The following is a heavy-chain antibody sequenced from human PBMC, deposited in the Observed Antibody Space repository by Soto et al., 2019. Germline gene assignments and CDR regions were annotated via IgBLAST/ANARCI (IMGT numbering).Heavy chain of an antibody. CDR3: ASRRTTDDDY. D-gene: IGHD4-17*01. Sequence: TLSLTCTVSGGSISSSSYYWGWIRQPPGKGLEWIGSIYYSGSTYYNPSLKSRVTISVDTSKNQFSLKLSSVTAADTAVYYCASRRTTDDDYWGQGTLVTVSS. V-gene: IGHV4-39*01. CDR2: IYYSGST. J-gene: IGHJ4*02. CDR1: GGSISSSSYY.